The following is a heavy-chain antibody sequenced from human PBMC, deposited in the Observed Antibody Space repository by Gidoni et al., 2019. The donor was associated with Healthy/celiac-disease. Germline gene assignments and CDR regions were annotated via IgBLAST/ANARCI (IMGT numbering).Heavy chain of an antibody. CDR2: ISYDGSNK. CDR1: GFTFSIYA. V-gene: IGHV3-30-3*01. CDR3: ASLMITCGGVIAPNFDY. J-gene: IGHJ4*02. D-gene: IGHD3-16*02. Sequence: VQLVEAGGVVALHGRSLRLACAASGFTFSIYAMHWVRQAPGKGLEWVAVISYDGSNKYYADSVKGRFTISRDNSKNTLYLQMNSLRAEDTAVYYCASLMITCGGVIAPNFDYWGQGTLVTVSS.